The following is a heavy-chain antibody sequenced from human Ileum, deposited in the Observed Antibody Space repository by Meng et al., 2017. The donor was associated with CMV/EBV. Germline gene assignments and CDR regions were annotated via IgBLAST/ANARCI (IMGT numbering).Heavy chain of an antibody. CDR2: IYSGGRT. CDR1: SSNY. J-gene: IGHJ3*02. V-gene: IGHV3-53*01. CDR3: ARGRALAYCGGDCHDGAFDI. D-gene: IGHD2-21*01. Sequence: SSNYMSWVGQARGKGLEWVSVIYSGGRTYYADSVKGRFTIYRENSKNTLYLQMNSLRAEDTAVYYCARGRALAYCGGDCHDGAFDIWGQGTMVTVSS.